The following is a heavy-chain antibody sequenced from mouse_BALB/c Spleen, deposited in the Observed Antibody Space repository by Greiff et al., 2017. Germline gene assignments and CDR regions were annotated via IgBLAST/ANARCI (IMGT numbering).Heavy chain of an antibody. D-gene: IGHD2-3*01. CDR3: AREEDDTLAY. CDR1: GYTFTSYW. J-gene: IGHJ3*01. Sequence: QVQLQQPGAELVKPGASVKLSCTASGYTFTSYWMHWVKQRPGQGLEWIGEIDPSDSYTNYNQKFKGKATLTVDKSSSTAYMQLSSLTSEDSAVYYCAREEDDTLAYWGQGTLVTVSA. CDR2: IDPSDSYT. V-gene: IGHV1-69*02.